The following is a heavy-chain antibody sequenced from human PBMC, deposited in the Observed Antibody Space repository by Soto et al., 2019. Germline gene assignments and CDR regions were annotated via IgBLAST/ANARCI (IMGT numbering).Heavy chain of an antibody. CDR2: IYYSGST. CDR3: ARSRCTSVWWTPPFYY. CDR1: GGSISSYY. Sequence: QVQLQESGPGLVKPSESLSLTCAVSGGSISSYYWSWIRQPPGKGLEWIGYIYYSGSTNYNPSLKSRATISVDPSKHQFSLKLTSVTAADTAVYYCARSRCTSVWWTPPFYYWGQGTLVTVPS. D-gene: IGHD6-19*01. V-gene: IGHV4-59*01. J-gene: IGHJ4*02.